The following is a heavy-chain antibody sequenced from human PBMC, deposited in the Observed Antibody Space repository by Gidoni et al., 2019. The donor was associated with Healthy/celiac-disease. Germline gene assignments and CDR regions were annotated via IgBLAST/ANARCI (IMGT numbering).Heavy chain of an antibody. CDR2: ISYDGSNK. Sequence: QLQLVESGGGVVQPGRSLRLSCSASGFTFSSYARHWVRQAPGKGLEWVAVISYDGSNKYYADSVKGRFTISRDNSKNTLYLKMNSLRAEDTAVYYCARGEFRWITMVRGAENDYWGQGTLVTVSS. V-gene: IGHV3-30*04. D-gene: IGHD3-10*01. CDR3: ARGEFRWITMVRGAENDY. J-gene: IGHJ4*02. CDR1: GFTFSSYA.